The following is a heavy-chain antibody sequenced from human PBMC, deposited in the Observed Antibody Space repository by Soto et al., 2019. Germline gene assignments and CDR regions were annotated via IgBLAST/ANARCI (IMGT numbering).Heavy chain of an antibody. CDR1: GGSINSYY. D-gene: IGHD2-15*01. V-gene: IGHV4-4*09. CDR3: ATLGFCNGESCSHTERYWFSDI. Sequence: SETLSLTCTVSGGSINSYYWSWIRQPPGKGLEWIGYIYHSGSTSHNPSLKSRVTISLDTSKNQFSLKLDSVTAADTAVYYCATLGFCNGESCSHTERYWFSDIWGRGTLVTVSS. J-gene: IGHJ2*01. CDR2: IYHSGST.